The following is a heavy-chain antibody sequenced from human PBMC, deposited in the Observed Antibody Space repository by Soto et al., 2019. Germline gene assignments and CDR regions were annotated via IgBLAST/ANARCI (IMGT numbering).Heavy chain of an antibody. Sequence: QLQLQESGPGLVKPSETLSLTCTVSGGSISSSSYYWGWIRQPPGKGLEWIGSIYYSGSTYYNPSLKSRVTISXXTXKXXFSLKLSSVTAADTAVYYCARSLSDVLLWFGELSPWGQGTLVTVSS. V-gene: IGHV4-39*01. D-gene: IGHD3-10*01. CDR3: ARSLSDVLLWFGELSP. J-gene: IGHJ5*02. CDR1: GGSISSSSYY. CDR2: IYYSGST.